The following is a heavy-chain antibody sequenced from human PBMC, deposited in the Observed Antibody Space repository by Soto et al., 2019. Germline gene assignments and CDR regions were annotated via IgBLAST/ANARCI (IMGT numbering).Heavy chain of an antibody. Sequence: VQLVESGGGLVQPGGSLRLSCAASGFTFSSYWMSWVRQAPGKGLEWVANIKQDGSEKYYVDSVKGRFTISRDNAKNSLYLQMNSLRAEDTAVYYCARDTNIVVVVAATDYMDVWGKGTTVTVSS. CDR2: IKQDGSEK. J-gene: IGHJ6*03. CDR3: ARDTNIVVVVAATDYMDV. V-gene: IGHV3-7*01. D-gene: IGHD2-15*01. CDR1: GFTFSSYW.